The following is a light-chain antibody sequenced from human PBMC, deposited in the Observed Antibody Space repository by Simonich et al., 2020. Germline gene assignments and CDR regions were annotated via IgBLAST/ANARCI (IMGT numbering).Light chain of an antibody. V-gene: IGKV6-21*02. CDR3: HQSSSLPWT. CDR2: YAS. J-gene: IGKJ1*01. CDR1: QNICSS. Sequence: EIVLTQSPDFQSVPPKEKVTIPCRDSQNICSSLHWYLQKPDQSPTSLIQYASKSISGVPSRFSGSGSGTDFTLTINSLEAEDAATYYCHQSSSLPWTFGQGTKVEIK.